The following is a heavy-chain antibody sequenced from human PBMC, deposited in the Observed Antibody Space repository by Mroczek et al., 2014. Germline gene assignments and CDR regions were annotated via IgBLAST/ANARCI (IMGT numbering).Heavy chain of an antibody. CDR2: IYYSGST. CDR3: AREAVGYGSGGSGPVDY. V-gene: IGHV4-31*03. Sequence: QVQLQESGPGLVKPSQTLSLTCTVSGGSISSGGYYWSWIRQHPGKGLEWIGYIYYSGSTYYNPSLKSRVTISVDTSKNQFSLKLSSVTAADTAVYYCAREAVGYGSGGSGPVDYWGQGTLVTVSS. CDR1: GGSISSGGYY. J-gene: IGHJ4*02. D-gene: IGHD2-15*01.